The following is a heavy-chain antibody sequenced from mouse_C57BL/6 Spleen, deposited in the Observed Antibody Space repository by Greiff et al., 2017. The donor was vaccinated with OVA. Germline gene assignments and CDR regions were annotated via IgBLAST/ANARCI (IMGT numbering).Heavy chain of an antibody. V-gene: IGHV1-69*01. CDR2: IDPSDSYT. J-gene: IGHJ4*01. Sequence: QLQQPGAELVMPGASVKLSCKASGYTFTSYWMHWVKQRPGQGLEWIGEIDPSDSYTNYNQKFKGKSTLTVDKSSSTAYMQLSSLTSEDSAVYYCARSYSNYYAMDYWGQGTSVTVSS. D-gene: IGHD2-5*01. CDR3: ARSYSNYYAMDY. CDR1: GYTFTSYW.